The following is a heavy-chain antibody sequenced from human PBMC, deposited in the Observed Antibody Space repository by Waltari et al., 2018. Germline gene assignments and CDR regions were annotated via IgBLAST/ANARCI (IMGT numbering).Heavy chain of an antibody. CDR1: GFDVSGSY. J-gene: IGHJ4*02. V-gene: IGHV3-53*01. D-gene: IGHD4-17*01. CDR2: MHSGGNT. Sequence: EVQLVESGGGLLQRGGSLRLSCAGSGFDVSGSYMTWVRQAPGKGLEWVSGMHSGGNTYYADSVKGRFTISRDNSKNTLYLQMNSLRAEDTAVYYCAKDRSYGHSLANWGQGTLVTISS. CDR3: AKDRSYGHSLAN.